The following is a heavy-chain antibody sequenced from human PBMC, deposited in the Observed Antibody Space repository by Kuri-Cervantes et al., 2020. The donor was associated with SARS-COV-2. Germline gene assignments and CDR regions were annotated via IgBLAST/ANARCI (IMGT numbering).Heavy chain of an antibody. CDR3: ASEIKGVGLNR. Sequence: ASVKVSCKASGYTFTSYDINWVRQATGQGLEWMGWMNTNTGNPTYAQGFTGRFVFSLDTSVSTAYLQISSLKAEDTAVYYCASEIKGVGLNRWGQGTLVTVSS. J-gene: IGHJ5*02. CDR1: GYTFTSYD. V-gene: IGHV7-4-1*02. CDR2: MNTNTGNP. D-gene: IGHD5-24*01.